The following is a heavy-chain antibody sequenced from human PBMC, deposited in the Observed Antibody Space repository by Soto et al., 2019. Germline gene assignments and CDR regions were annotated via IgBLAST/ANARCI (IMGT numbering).Heavy chain of an antibody. CDR1: GFSFSSYT. Sequence: XGSRRLSCVASGFSFSSYTLNWVRQAPGKGLERVSYITSSGSATYYADSVKGRFTISRDNGRNSLYLQMTSLRDEDTAVYYCASPFPYYYDSSGYYSAFGTWGQGTMVTVSS. V-gene: IGHV3-48*02. D-gene: IGHD3-22*01. CDR2: ITSSGSAT. CDR3: ASPFPYYYDSSGYYSAFGT. J-gene: IGHJ3*02.